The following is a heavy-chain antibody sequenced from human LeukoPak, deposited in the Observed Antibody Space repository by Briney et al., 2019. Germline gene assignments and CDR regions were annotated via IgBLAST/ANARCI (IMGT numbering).Heavy chain of an antibody. CDR2: IKQDGSEK. CDR1: GFTFSSYW. J-gene: IGHJ3*02. D-gene: IGHD3-22*01. Sequence: GGSLRLSCAASGFTFSSYWMSWVRQAPGKGLEWVANIKQDGSEKYYVDSVKGRFTISRDNAKNSLYLQMNSLRAEDTAVYYCAKVEFSHYYYDSSGFHAFDIWGQGTMVTVSS. V-gene: IGHV3-7*03. CDR3: AKVEFSHYYYDSSGFHAFDI.